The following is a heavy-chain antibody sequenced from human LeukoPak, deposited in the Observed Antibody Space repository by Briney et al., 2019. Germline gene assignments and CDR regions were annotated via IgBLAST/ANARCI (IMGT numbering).Heavy chain of an antibody. CDR3: ARAYDFWSGFLDY. V-gene: IGHV4-59*01. CDR1: GGSISSYY. CDR2: IYYSGST. Sequence: SETLSLTCTVSGGSISSYYWSWIRQPPGKGLEWIGYIYYSGSTNYNPSLKSRVTISVDTSKNQFSLKLSSVTAADTAVSYCARAYDFWSGFLDYWGRGTLVTVSS. J-gene: IGHJ4*02. D-gene: IGHD3-3*01.